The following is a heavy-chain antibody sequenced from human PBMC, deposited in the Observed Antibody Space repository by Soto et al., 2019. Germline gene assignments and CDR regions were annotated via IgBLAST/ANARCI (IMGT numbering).Heavy chain of an antibody. Sequence: GGSLRLSCAASGFTFSSYGMHWVRQAPGKGLEWVAVIWYDGSNKYYADSVKGRFTISRDNSKNTLYLQMNSLRAEDTAVYYCAKDSGTGYCSGGSCYSSDYWGQGTLVTVPS. D-gene: IGHD2-15*01. J-gene: IGHJ4*02. V-gene: IGHV3-33*06. CDR3: AKDSGTGYCSGGSCYSSDY. CDR1: GFTFSSYG. CDR2: IWYDGSNK.